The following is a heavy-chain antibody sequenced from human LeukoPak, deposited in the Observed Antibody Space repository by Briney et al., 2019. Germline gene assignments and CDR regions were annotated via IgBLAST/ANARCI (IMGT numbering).Heavy chain of an antibody. CDR2: ISSSGSTI. V-gene: IGHV3-11*01. CDR1: GFTFSDYY. J-gene: IGHJ6*03. CDR3: ARAQPTYYYDSSGYLSSHYYYMDV. D-gene: IGHD3-22*01. Sequence: GGSLRLSCAASGFTFSDYYMSWIRQAPGKGLEWVSYISSSGSTIYYADSVKGRFTISRDNAKNSLYLQMNSLRAEDTAVYYCARAQPTYYYDSSGYLSSHYYYMDVWGKGTTVTVSS.